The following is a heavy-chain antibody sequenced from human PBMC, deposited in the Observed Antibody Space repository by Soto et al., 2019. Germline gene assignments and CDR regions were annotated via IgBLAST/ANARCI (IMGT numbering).Heavy chain of an antibody. CDR1: GFTVSSNY. V-gene: IGHV3-53*01. CDR3: ARTYASTAGGAFDI. Sequence: EVQLVESGGGLIQPGGSLRLSCAASGFTVSSNYMSWVRQAPGKGLEWVSVIYSGGSTYYADSVKGRFTISRDNSKNTLYLQMYSLRAEDTAVYYCARTYASTAGGAFDIWGQGTMVTVSS. CDR2: IYSGGST. J-gene: IGHJ3*02. D-gene: IGHD3-22*01.